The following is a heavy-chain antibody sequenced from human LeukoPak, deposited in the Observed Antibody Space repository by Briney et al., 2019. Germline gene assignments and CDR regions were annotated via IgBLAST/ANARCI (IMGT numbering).Heavy chain of an antibody. CDR2: FDPEDGET. J-gene: IGHJ6*02. CDR3: AKDQIVVVVAATPYYYYGMDV. CDR1: GYTLTELS. D-gene: IGHD2-15*01. Sequence: ASVKVSCKVSGYTLTELSMHWVRQAPGKGLEWMGGFDPEDGETIYAQKFQGRVTMTEDTSTDTAYMELSSLRSEDTAVYYCAKDQIVVVVAATPYYYYGMDVWGQGTTVTVSS. V-gene: IGHV1-24*01.